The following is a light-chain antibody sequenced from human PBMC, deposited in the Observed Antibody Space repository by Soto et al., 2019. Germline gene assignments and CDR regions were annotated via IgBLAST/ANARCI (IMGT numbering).Light chain of an antibody. Sequence: AIRMTQSPSSFSASTGDRVTITCRASQGISSYLAWYQQKPGKAPKLLIYAASTLQSGVPSRFSGSGSGTDFTLTISCLQSEDFATYYCQQYYSYAYTFGQGPKLEIK. V-gene: IGKV1-8*01. CDR3: QQYYSYAYT. J-gene: IGKJ2*01. CDR1: QGISSY. CDR2: AAS.